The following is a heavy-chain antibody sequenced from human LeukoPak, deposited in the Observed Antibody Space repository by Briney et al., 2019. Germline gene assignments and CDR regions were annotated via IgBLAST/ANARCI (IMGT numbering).Heavy chain of an antibody. J-gene: IGHJ4*02. Sequence: ASVKVSCKASGYTFTDDYIHWVRQAPGQGLEWMGWISPNSGGTKYAQKFQGRVTMTRDTSISTAYMELSRLRSDDTAVYYCGRVIGWSPLDYWGQGTLVTVSS. CDR1: GYTFTDDY. CDR3: GRVIGWSPLDY. D-gene: IGHD2-15*01. V-gene: IGHV1-2*02. CDR2: ISPNSGGT.